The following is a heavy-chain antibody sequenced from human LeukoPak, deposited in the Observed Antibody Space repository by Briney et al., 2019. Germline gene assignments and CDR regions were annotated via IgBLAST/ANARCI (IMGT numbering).Heavy chain of an antibody. D-gene: IGHD3-22*01. CDR2: ISYDGSNK. V-gene: IGHV3-30-3*01. Sequence: PGGSLRLSCAASGFTFSSYAMSWVRQAPDKGLEWVAVISYDGSNKYYADSVKGRFTISRDNSKSTLYLQMNSLRAEDTAVYYCARGGTYHYDGRNHHFDYWGQGTLVTFSS. J-gene: IGHJ4*02. CDR1: GFTFSSYA. CDR3: ARGGTYHYDGRNHHFDY.